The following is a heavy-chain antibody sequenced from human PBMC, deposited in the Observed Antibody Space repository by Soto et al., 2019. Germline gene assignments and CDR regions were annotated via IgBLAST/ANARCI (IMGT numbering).Heavy chain of an antibody. Sequence: QVQLQESGPGLMKPSGTLSLTCAVSGGSISTNWWSWVRQPPGKGLEWIGEIYHSGATNYTPSLKDRVTMSVDKSQNHRSLNLNSVTAADTAVYYCARHIAVSGTRGFDFWGHGTLVTVSS. J-gene: IGHJ4*01. CDR2: IYHSGAT. D-gene: IGHD6-19*01. CDR1: GGSISTNW. CDR3: ARHIAVSGTRGFDF. V-gene: IGHV4-4*02.